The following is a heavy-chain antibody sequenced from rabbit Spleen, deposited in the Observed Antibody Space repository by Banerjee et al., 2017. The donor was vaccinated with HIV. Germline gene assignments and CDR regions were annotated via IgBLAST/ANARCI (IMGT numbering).Heavy chain of an antibody. CDR2: INAATAKP. CDR1: GVSFGDRDV. D-gene: IGHD2-1*01. V-gene: IGHV1S45*01. J-gene: IGHJ4*01. Sequence: GSLTLTCKASGVSFGDRDVMCWVRQAPGKGLEWIACINAATAKPVYATWAKGRFTISRTSSTTVTLRMTSLTAADTATYFCARGSATMTMVITGFYLNLWGPGTLVTVS. CDR3: ARGSATMTMVITGFYLNL.